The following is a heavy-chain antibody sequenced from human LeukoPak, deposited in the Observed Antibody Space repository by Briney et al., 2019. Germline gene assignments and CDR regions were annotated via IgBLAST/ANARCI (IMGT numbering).Heavy chain of an antibody. V-gene: IGHV4-39*01. CDR1: GGSISSGTYY. D-gene: IGHD5-18*01. CDR3: ARHRYSYGSMNDY. J-gene: IGHJ4*02. CDR2: IHYSGTT. Sequence: SETLSLTCTVSGGSISSGTYYWGWIRQAPGKGLEWIGSIHYSGTTYYNPSLKSRVTISVYTSKNQFSLKVNSVTAADTAVYYCARHRYSYGSMNDYWGQGTLVTVSS.